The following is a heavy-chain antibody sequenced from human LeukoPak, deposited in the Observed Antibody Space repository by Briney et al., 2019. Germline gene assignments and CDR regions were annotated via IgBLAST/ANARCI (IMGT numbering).Heavy chain of an antibody. D-gene: IGHD3-22*01. J-gene: IGHJ4*02. CDR1: GFTFSSYA. Sequence: PGVPLRLSCAASGFTFSSYAMTWVRQGPGKGLEWVSAISASGGNSYYADSVKGRFTTFRDNSQKTLFLQMNSLRAEDTAVYYCAKGDYDRSGTFDCWGQGTLVTVSS. V-gene: IGHV3-23*01. CDR3: AKGDYDRSGTFDC. CDR2: ISASGGNS.